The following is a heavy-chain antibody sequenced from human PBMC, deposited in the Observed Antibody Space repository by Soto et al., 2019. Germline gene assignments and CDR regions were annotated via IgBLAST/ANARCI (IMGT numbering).Heavy chain of an antibody. D-gene: IGHD2-21*02. CDR1: GFTFIDYF. V-gene: IGHV3-11*01. Sequence: GGSLRLSCAASGFTFIDYFMNWVRQAPWKGLEWVSYISNTGSTVYYADSVKGRFTISRDNAKNSLFLQMNSLRAEDTAVYYCASSVLVTARFDYWGQGAPVTVS. CDR2: ISNTGSTV. J-gene: IGHJ4*02. CDR3: ASSVLVTARFDY.